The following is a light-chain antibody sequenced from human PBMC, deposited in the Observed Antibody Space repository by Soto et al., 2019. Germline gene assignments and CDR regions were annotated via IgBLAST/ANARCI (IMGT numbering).Light chain of an antibody. CDR2: EVT. V-gene: IGLV2-8*01. J-gene: IGLJ3*02. CDR1: SSDVGAYNY. Sequence: QSALTQPPSASGSPGQSVTISCTGTSSDVGAYNYVSWYQQHAGKAPKLVIYEVTKRPSGVPDRVSGSKSANTASLTVSGLQAEDEADYYCSSFASSNTWVFGGGTKLTVL. CDR3: SSFASSNTWV.